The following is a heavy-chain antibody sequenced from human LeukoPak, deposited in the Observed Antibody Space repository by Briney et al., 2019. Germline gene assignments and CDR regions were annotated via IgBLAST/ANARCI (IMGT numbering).Heavy chain of an antibody. V-gene: IGHV4-4*07. D-gene: IGHD1-26*01. Sequence: PSETLSLTCTVSGGSISSYYWSWIRQPAGKGLEWIGRIYTSGSTNYNPSLKSRVTMSVDTSKNQFSLKLSSVTAADTAVYYCARGIVGATYYYYMDVWGKGTTVTVSS. CDR2: IYTSGST. CDR1: GGSISSYY. CDR3: ARGIVGATYYYYMDV. J-gene: IGHJ6*03.